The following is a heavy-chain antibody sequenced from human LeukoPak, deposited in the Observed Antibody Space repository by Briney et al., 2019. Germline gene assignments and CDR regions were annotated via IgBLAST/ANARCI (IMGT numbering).Heavy chain of an antibody. J-gene: IGHJ4*02. V-gene: IGHV3-7*03. CDR2: INQGGSEK. CDR1: GFIFRNYW. Sequence: GGSLRLSCAASGFIFRNYWMSWVRQGPGEGPEWVANINQGGSEKYYVDFVKGRFTISRDNAKNSLDLQMNSLRVEDTAIYYCARLAVPPGNRGWYYEQWGQGTLVTVSS. D-gene: IGHD2-2*01. CDR3: ARLAVPPGNRGWYYEQ.